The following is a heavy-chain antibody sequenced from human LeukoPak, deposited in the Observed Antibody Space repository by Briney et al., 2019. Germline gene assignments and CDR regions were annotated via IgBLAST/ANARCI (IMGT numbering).Heavy chain of an antibody. CDR2: ISYDGSNK. D-gene: IGHD6-19*01. CDR1: GFTFSNYG. J-gene: IGHJ4*02. V-gene: IGHV3-30*03. Sequence: GVLRLSCAASGFTFSNYGMHWVRQAPGKGLEWVAVISYDGSNKYYADSVKGRFTISRDNSKNTLYLQMNSLRAEDTAVYYCARDFRRQWLMPFDYWGQGTLVTVSS. CDR3: ARDFRRQWLMPFDY.